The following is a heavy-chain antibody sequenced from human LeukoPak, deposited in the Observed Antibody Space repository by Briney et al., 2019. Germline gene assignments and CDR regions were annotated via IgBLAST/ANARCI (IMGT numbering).Heavy chain of an antibody. D-gene: IGHD2-15*01. J-gene: IGHJ4*02. Sequence: SETLSLTCTVSGGSISSYYWSWIRQPAGKGLEWIGRIYTSGSTNYNPSLKSRVTISVDTSKNQFSLKLSSVTAADTAVYYCARDYCSGGSCYSAGFDYWGQGTLVTVSS. CDR2: IYTSGST. V-gene: IGHV4-4*07. CDR1: GGSISSYY. CDR3: ARDYCSGGSCYSAGFDY.